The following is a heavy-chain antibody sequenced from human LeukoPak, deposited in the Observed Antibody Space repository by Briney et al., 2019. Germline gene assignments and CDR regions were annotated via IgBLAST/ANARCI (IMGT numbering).Heavy chain of an antibody. CDR3: AREGIAARLHYYMDV. V-gene: IGHV3-11*01. J-gene: IGHJ6*03. CDR2: ISSSGSTI. CDR1: GFTFSDYY. D-gene: IGHD6-6*01. Sequence: GGSLRLSCAASGFTFSDYYMSWIRQAPGKGLEWVSYISSSGSTIYYADSVKGRFTISRDNAKNSLYLQMNSLRAEDTAVYYCAREGIAARLHYYMDVWGRGTTVTVSS.